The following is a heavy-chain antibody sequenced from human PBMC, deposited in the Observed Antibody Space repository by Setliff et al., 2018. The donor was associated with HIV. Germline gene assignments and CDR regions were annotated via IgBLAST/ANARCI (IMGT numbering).Heavy chain of an antibody. CDR1: GYTLKSYD. CDR3: ARVGNNRLQFFDH. J-gene: IGHJ4*02. V-gene: IGHV1-3*01. CDR2: INAGNGNR. D-gene: IGHD5-12*01. Sequence: SVKVSCKTSGYTLKSYDINWVRQAPGQRPEWMARINAGNGNREYSPKFQGRVTITADTSASTMYMELSSLRSEDTAVYYCARVGNNRLQFFDHWGQGTLVTVSS.